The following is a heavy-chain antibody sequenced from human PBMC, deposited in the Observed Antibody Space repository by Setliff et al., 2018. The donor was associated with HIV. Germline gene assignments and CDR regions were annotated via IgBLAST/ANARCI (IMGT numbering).Heavy chain of an antibody. CDR2: IDPGSGAA. V-gene: IGHV1-46*04. Sequence: ASVKVSCETSGYKFSPYRIHWVRQAPGQGLEWIGIIDPGSGAATYAQKLQGRITMTRDTSTTTVYMHLNSLTSDDSAVYFCARVRPAPGAALDYWGQGTLVTVSS. CDR3: ARVRPAPGAALDY. CDR1: GYKFSPYR. D-gene: IGHD6-13*01. J-gene: IGHJ4*02.